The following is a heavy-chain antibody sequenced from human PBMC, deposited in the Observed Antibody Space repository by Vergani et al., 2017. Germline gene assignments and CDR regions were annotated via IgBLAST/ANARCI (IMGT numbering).Heavy chain of an antibody. CDR3: ARDLQSAESRYYCCGMDV. CDR1: GFTVSSNY. CDR2: IYSGGST. D-gene: IGHD1-14*01. Sequence: EVQLVESGGGLIQPGGSLRLSCAASGFTVSSNYMSWVRQAPGKGLEWVSVIYSGGSTYYADPVKGRFTISRDNSKNTLYLQMNSLRAEDTAVYYCARDLQSAESRYYCCGMDVGGQGTTVTVSS. V-gene: IGHV3-53*01. J-gene: IGHJ6*02.